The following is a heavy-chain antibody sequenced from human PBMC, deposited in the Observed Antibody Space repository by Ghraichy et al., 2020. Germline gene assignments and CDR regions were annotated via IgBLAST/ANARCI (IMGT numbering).Heavy chain of an antibody. J-gene: IGHJ6*02. D-gene: IGHD2-2*01. Sequence: LSLTCAASGFTFSSYAMHWVRQAPGKGLEWVAVISYDGSNKYYADSVKGRFTISRDNSKNTLYLQMNSLRAEDTAVYYCARDRGKTTRYCSSTSCSLPSYYYYGMDVWGQGTTVTVSS. V-gene: IGHV3-30-3*01. CDR2: ISYDGSNK. CDR3: ARDRGKTTRYCSSTSCSLPSYYYYGMDV. CDR1: GFTFSSYA.